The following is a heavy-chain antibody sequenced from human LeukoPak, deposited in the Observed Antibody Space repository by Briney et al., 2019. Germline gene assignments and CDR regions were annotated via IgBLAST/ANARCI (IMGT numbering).Heavy chain of an antibody. D-gene: IGHD3-22*01. CDR2: ISGSGGST. V-gene: IGHV3-23*01. Sequence: GGSLRLSCAASGFTFSSYAMSWVRQAPVKGLEWVSAISGSGGSTYYADSVKGRFTISRDNSKNTLYLQMNSLRADDTAVYYCAKAADNGYYYYFDYWGQGTLVTVSS. CDR1: GFTFSSYA. CDR3: AKAADNGYYYYFDY. J-gene: IGHJ4*02.